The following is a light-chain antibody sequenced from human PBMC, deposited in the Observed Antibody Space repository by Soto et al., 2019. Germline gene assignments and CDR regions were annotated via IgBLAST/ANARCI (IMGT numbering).Light chain of an antibody. CDR3: CSYAGSHTYVV. CDR2: DVS. Sequence: QSVLTQPRSVSGSPGQSVTISCTGNSSDVGGYNYVSWYQQHPGKAPKVMIYDVSKRPSGVPDRFSGSKSGNTASLTISGLQAEDEADYYCCSYAGSHTYVVFGGGTQLTVL. V-gene: IGLV2-11*01. J-gene: IGLJ2*01. CDR1: SSDVGGYNY.